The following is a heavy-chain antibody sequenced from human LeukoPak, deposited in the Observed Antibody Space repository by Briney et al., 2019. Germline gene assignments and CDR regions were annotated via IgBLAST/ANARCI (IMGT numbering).Heavy chain of an antibody. CDR2: IYYSGST. J-gene: IGHJ4*02. CDR1: GGSISSGGYY. V-gene: IGHV4-31*03. Sequence: SQTLSLTCTVSGGSISSGGYYWSWIRQHPGKGLEWIGYIYYSGSTYYNPSLKSRVTISVDTSKNQFSLKLSSVTAADTAVYYCARFGYSSSWYLVVRDYFDYWGQGTLVTVSS. CDR3: ARFGYSSSWYLVVRDYFDY. D-gene: IGHD6-13*01.